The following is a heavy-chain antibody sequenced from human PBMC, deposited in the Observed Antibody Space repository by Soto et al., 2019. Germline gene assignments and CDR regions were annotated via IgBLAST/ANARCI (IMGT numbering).Heavy chain of an antibody. D-gene: IGHD3-22*01. CDR2: IRSKAYGGTT. CDR3: TRASDSSGSYYYYGMDV. CDR1: GFTFGDYA. Sequence: GGPLRLSCTASGFTFGDYAMSWFRQAPGKGLEWVGFIRSKAYGGTTEYAASVKGRFTISRDDSKSIAYLQMNSLKAEDTAVYYCTRASDSSGSYYYYGMDVWGQGTTVTVSS. V-gene: IGHV3-49*03. J-gene: IGHJ6*02.